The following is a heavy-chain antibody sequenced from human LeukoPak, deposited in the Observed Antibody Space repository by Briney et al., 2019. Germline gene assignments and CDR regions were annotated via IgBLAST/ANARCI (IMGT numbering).Heavy chain of an antibody. V-gene: IGHV1-69*06. CDR1: GGTFSSYA. J-gene: IGHJ3*02. CDR2: IIPIFGTA. Sequence: SVEVSCKASGGTFSSYAISWVRQAPGQGLEWMGGIIPIFGTANYAQKFQGSVTITADKSTSTAYMELSSLRSEDTAVYYCARGWFGELFGLAFDIWGQGTMVTVSS. CDR3: ARGWFGELFGLAFDI. D-gene: IGHD3-10*01.